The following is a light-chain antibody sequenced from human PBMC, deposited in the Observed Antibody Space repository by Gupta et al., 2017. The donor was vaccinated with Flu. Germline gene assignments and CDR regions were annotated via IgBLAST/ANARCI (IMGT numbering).Light chain of an antibody. Sequence: ETVMTQSPVSLSASPAERVTLSCRASQSVGRNLAWYQQKPGRAPRLLIYGASTRAADFPARFSGSGSGTEFTLTIGSLQSEEFGVYSCQHASNWPLSFGGGTXVDIK. CDR3: QHASNWPLS. J-gene: IGKJ4*01. V-gene: IGKV3D-15*01. CDR1: QSVGRN. CDR2: GAS.